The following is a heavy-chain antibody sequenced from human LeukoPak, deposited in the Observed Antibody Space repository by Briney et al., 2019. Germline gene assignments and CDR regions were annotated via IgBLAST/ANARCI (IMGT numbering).Heavy chain of an antibody. J-gene: IGHJ4*02. V-gene: IGHV3-23*01. Sequence: GGSLRLSCAASGFTFSTYAMSWVRQAPGKGLECVSALSGNGNTIYYADSVKGRFTISRDNSKNTLSLQMNSLRAEDAAVYYCAKALYGGHDYWGQGTLVTVSS. D-gene: IGHD4-23*01. CDR2: LSGNGNTI. CDR3: AKALYGGHDY. CDR1: GFTFSTYA.